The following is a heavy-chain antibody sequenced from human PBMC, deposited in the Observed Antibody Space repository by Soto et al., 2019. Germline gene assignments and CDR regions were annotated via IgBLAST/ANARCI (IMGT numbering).Heavy chain of an antibody. CDR1: GGSFSGYY. V-gene: IGHV4-34*01. CDR3: ARGFTIFGVVISLYYYGMDV. Sequence: SETLSLTCAVYGGSFSGYYWSWIRQPPGKXLEWIGEINHSGSTNYNPSLKSRVTISVDTSKNQFSLKLSSVTAADTAVYYCARGFTIFGVVISLYYYGMDVWGQGTTVTVSS. D-gene: IGHD3-3*01. CDR2: INHSGST. J-gene: IGHJ6*02.